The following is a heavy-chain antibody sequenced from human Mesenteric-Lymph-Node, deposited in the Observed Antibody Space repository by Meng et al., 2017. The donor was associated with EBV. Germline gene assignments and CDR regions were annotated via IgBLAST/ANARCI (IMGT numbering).Heavy chain of an antibody. D-gene: IGHD3-16*01. J-gene: IGHJ4*02. CDR2: IYSDGATT. CDR1: GFTFSSYA. V-gene: IGHV3-74*01. Sequence: VHRVESGGGLVRPGGSLRLSCAASGFTFSSYAMHWVRQAQGKGLVWVSRIYSDGATTGYADSVKGRFTISRDNAKKTLYLQMNSLRAEDTAVYYCAREVGGPGYWGQGTLVTVSS. CDR3: AREVGGPGY.